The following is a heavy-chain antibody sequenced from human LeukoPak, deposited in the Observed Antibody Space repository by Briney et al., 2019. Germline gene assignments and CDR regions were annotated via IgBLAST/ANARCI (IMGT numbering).Heavy chain of an antibody. D-gene: IGHD3-10*01. CDR2: ISGSGGIT. CDR1: GFTFAGYA. V-gene: IGHV3-23*01. CDR3: AKDQAFGSGNYFDY. Sequence: GGSLRLSCAASGFTFAGYAMSWVRQAPGKGLEWVSLISGSGGITYYADSVKGRFTISRDNSKNTLYLQMNSLRAEDTAVYYCAKDQAFGSGNYFDYSGQGTLVTVSS. J-gene: IGHJ4*02.